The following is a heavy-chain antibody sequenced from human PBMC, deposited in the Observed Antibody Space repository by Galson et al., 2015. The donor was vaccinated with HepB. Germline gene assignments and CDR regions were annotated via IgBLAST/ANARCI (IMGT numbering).Heavy chain of an antibody. Sequence: SLRLSCAASGFTFSSYAMHWVRQAPGTGLEWVALVLYDGSKKYYADSVKGRFTNSRDNSKNTLYLQVNSLRADDTAVSYCARADTIHQMFDCWGQGTLVTVSS. CDR3: ARADTIHQMFDC. CDR1: GFTFSSYA. V-gene: IGHV3-30-3*01. D-gene: IGHD2-2*01. CDR2: VLYDGSKK. J-gene: IGHJ5*01.